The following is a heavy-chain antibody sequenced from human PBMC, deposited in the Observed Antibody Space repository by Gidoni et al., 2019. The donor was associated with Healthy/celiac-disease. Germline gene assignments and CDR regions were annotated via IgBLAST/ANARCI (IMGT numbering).Heavy chain of an antibody. CDR3: ARDFGTYYYDSSGYFVSDY. CDR1: GYTFTRYG. CDR2: ISAYNGNT. D-gene: IGHD3-22*01. Sequence: QVQLVQSGAEVKKPGASVNVSCKASGYTFTRYGISWVRQAPGQGLEWMGWISAYNGNTNYAQKLQGRVTMTTDTSTSTAYMELRSLRSDDTAVYDCARDFGTYYYDSSGYFVSDYWGQGTLVTVSS. V-gene: IGHV1-18*01. J-gene: IGHJ4*02.